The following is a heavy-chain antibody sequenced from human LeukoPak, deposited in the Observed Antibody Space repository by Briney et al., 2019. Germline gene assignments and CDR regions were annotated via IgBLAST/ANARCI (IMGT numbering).Heavy chain of an antibody. V-gene: IGHV1-2*02. CDR1: GYTFTGYY. J-gene: IGHJ3*02. Sequence: GASVKVSCKASGYTFTGYYMHWVRQAPGQGLEWMGWINPNSGGTNYAQKFQGRVTMTRDTSISTAYMELSRLRSDDTAVYYCARVRGGSGRSYAADAFDIWGQGTMVTVSS. CDR2: INPNSGGT. CDR3: ARVRGGSGRSYAADAFDI. D-gene: IGHD1-26*01.